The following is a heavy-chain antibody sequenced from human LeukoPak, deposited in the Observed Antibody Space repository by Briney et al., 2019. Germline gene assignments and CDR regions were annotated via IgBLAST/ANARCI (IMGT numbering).Heavy chain of an antibody. Sequence: PGGSLRLSCGASGLRVTNNYMTWVRQAPGKGLEWGSTIYSGGGTYHADSGMGRFTISRDSTKNTLYLQMNSLRVEDTALYYCARGVSGSYSPSDYWGQGTLVTVSS. J-gene: IGHJ4*02. V-gene: IGHV3-53*01. D-gene: IGHD1-26*01. CDR2: IYSGGGT. CDR3: ARGVSGSYSPSDY. CDR1: GLRVTNNY.